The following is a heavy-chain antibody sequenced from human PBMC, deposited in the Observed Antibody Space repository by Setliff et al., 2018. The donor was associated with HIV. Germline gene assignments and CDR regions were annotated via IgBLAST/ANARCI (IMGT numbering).Heavy chain of an antibody. V-gene: IGHV3-48*03. CDR3: AAQGVL. CDR2: ISNIGSTI. Sequence: GGSLRLSCAASGFTFSSYEMNWVRQAPGKGLEWVSYISNIGSTIYYADSVKGRFTISRDNAKNSLYLQMNSLRAEDSAVYFCAAQGVLWGQGTQVTVSS. J-gene: IGHJ4*02. CDR1: GFTFSSYE.